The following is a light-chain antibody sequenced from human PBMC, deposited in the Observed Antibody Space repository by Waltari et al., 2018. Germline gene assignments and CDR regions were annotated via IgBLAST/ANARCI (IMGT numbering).Light chain of an antibody. V-gene: IGLV3-21*03. CDR3: QVWDSSSDHVI. CDR1: NIGSKN. CDR2: EDT. J-gene: IGLJ2*01. Sequence: SLVLTQPPSVSVAPGMTARMTCEGDNIGSKNFHWYQQKPGQAPLVAVYEDTDRPSRVPERFSGSHSGDAATLTISRVEAGDEADYYCQVWDSSSDHVIFGGGSKLTVL.